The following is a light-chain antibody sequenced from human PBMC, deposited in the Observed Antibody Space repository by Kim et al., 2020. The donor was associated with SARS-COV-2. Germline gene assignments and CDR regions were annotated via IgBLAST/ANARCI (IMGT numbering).Light chain of an antibody. Sequence: GDRVTITCRASQTISSWLAWYQQTPGKAPNLLISDASRLASGVPSRFSGTGSGTEFTLTISSLQPDDFATYYCQQYTESPWTFGQGTKVDIK. J-gene: IGKJ1*01. CDR3: QQYTESPWT. V-gene: IGKV1-5*01. CDR2: DAS. CDR1: QTISSW.